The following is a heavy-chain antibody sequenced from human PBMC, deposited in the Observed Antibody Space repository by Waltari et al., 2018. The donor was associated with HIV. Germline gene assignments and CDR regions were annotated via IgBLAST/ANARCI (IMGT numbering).Heavy chain of an antibody. CDR1: GFTFNTYA. V-gene: IGHV3-30*01. Sequence: QVQLVESGGGVVQPGRSLRLSCAASGFTFNTYAMYWVRQAPGKGLECVAVISYDGSNKYYADSVKGRFTISRDNSKNTLYLQMNSLRAEDTAVYYCARDSSGYYYDGYGMDVWGQGP. J-gene: IGHJ6*02. D-gene: IGHD3-22*01. CDR2: ISYDGSNK. CDR3: ARDSSGYYYDGYGMDV.